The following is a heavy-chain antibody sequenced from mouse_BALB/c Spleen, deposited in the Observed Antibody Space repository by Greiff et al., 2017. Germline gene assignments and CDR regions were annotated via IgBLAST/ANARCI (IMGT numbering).Heavy chain of an antibody. D-gene: IGHD1-1*01. Sequence: EVKLVESGGGLVKPGGSLKLSCAASGFTFSSYAMSWVRQTPEKRLEWVATISSGGSYTYYPDSVKGRFTISRDNAKNTLYLQMSSLRSEDTAMYYCASPNYYGSSFAYWGQGTLVTVSA. J-gene: IGHJ3*01. CDR3: ASPNYYGSSFAY. V-gene: IGHV5-9-3*01. CDR2: ISSGGSYT. CDR1: GFTFSSYA.